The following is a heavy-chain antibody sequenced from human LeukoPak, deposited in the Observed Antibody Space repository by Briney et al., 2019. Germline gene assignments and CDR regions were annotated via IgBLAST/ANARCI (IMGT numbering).Heavy chain of an antibody. CDR3: VKDMEPGGSGH. V-gene: IGHV3-43D*04. Sequence: GGSLRLSCAASGFKFDDCAMNWVRQAPGKGLEWVSLIAWDGMTLYADSVKGRFTISRDKAKNSVFLQMNNVRTEDTALYYCVKDMEPGGSGHWGPGTLVTVSS. CDR2: IAWDGMT. CDR1: GFKFDDCA. D-gene: IGHD1-26*01. J-gene: IGHJ4*02.